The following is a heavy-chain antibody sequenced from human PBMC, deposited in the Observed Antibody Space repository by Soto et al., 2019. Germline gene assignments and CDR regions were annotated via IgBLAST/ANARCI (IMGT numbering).Heavy chain of an antibody. CDR2: VSLTGDRT. V-gene: IGHV3-23*01. D-gene: IGHD2-8*01. Sequence: GGSLRLSCVASRFSFSSYEMSWFRQAAGKGLEWVSRVSLTGDRTNYAGSVKGRFTVSRDNFKSTLYLEMDSLRPEDTAIYYCARGGGYCTPTSCAIDSWGRGTPVTVS. J-gene: IGHJ4*02. CDR3: ARGGGYCTPTSCAIDS. CDR1: RFSFSSYE.